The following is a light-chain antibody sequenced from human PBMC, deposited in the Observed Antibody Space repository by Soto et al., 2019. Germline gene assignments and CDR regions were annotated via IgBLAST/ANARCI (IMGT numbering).Light chain of an antibody. Sequence: QSALTQPASVSGSPGQLITLSCTGTSSDVGAYNYVSWYQQHPGKAPKLMIYDVTNRPSGVSNRFSASKSGNTASLTISGLQAEDEADYYCSSYTSSITYVFGTGTKLTVL. CDR2: DVT. CDR3: SSYTSSITYV. CDR1: SSDVGAYNY. V-gene: IGLV2-14*01. J-gene: IGLJ1*01.